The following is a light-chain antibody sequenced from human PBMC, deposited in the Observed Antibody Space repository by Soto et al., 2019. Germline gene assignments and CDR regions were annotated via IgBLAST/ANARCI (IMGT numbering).Light chain of an antibody. V-gene: IGKV3-11*01. J-gene: IGKJ5*01. Sequence: EIVLTQSPATLSLSPGERATLSCRATESVSTHLAWYQQKPGRAPRLLIYDASKRATGIPARFSGSGSGTGFTLTISSLEPEDFAVYYCQQRSKWPITFGQGTRLEIK. CDR2: DAS. CDR1: ESVSTH. CDR3: QQRSKWPIT.